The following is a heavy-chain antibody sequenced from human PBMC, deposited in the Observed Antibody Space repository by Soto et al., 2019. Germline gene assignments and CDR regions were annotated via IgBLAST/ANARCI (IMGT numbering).Heavy chain of an antibody. V-gene: IGHV3-49*03. CDR2: IRSKASGGTT. CDR1: GFTFGDYA. D-gene: IGHD3-9*01. CDR3: TRDHDDDILTGPRAYYMDV. J-gene: IGHJ6*03. Sequence: GGSLRLSCTASGFTFGDYAMSWFRQAPGKGLEWVGFIRSKASGGTTEYAASVKGRFTISRDDSKSIAYLQMNSLKTEDTAVYYCTRDHDDDILTGPRAYYMDVWGKGTTVTVSS.